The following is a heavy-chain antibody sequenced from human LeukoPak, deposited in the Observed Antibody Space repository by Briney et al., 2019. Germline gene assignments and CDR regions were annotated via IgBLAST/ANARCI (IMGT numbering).Heavy chain of an antibody. CDR1: GGSISSTSYY. D-gene: IGHD6-19*01. V-gene: IGHV4-39*01. CDR2: IYYSGTT. Sequence: PSETLSLTCTVSGGSISSTSYYWGWIRQPPGRGLEWIVSIYYSGTTYYNPSLKSRVTISVDTSKNQFSLKLSSVSAADTTVYYCARQISSGTQPCDWIDPWGQGTLVTVSS. J-gene: IGHJ5*01. CDR3: ARQISSGTQPCDWIDP.